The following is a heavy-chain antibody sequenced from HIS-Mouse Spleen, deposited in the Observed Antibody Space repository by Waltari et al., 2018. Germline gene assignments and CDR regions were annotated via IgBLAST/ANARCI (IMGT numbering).Heavy chain of an antibody. D-gene: IGHD6-13*01. CDR2: IYYSGST. CDR1: VGSLRSSCYY. CDR3: AREIPYSSSWYDWYFDL. V-gene: IGHV4-39*07. Sequence: QLQLQESGPGLVKPSETLSLPCHVSVGSLRSSCYYWGWTRQPPGKGLEWIGSIYYSGSTYYNPSLKSRVTISVDTSKNQFSLKLSSVTAADTAVYYCAREIPYSSSWYDWYFDLWGRGTLVTVSS. J-gene: IGHJ2*01.